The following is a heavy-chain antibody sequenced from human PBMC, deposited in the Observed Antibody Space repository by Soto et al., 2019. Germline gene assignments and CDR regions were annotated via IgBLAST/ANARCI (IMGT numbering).Heavy chain of an antibody. CDR2: IYYSGST. V-gene: IGHV4-31*03. J-gene: IGHJ6*02. CDR3: ARDFWVDYYGSGTRRHPTLYYYYGMDV. Sequence: QVQLQESGPGLVKPSQTLSLTCTVSGGSISSGGYYWSWIRQHPGKGLEWIGYIYYSGSTYYNPSLKGRVTISVDTSKNQFSLKLSSVTAADTAVYYCARDFWVDYYGSGTRRHPTLYYYYGMDVWGQGTTVTVSS. CDR1: GGSISSGGYY. D-gene: IGHD3-10*01.